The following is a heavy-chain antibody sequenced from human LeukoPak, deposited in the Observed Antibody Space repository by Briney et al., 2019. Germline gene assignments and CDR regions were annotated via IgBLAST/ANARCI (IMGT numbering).Heavy chain of an antibody. CDR2: ITSSSSYI. CDR1: GFTFSTYA. V-gene: IGHV3-21*06. Sequence: KAGGSLRLSCEASGFTFSTYAMSWVRQPPGKGLEWVSSITSSSSYIYYADSVKGRFTISRDNAKNSLYLQMDSLRVEDTAVYYCARDPYSGNYGAYYYYYMDVWGKGTTVTISS. D-gene: IGHD1-26*01. J-gene: IGHJ6*03. CDR3: ARDPYSGNYGAYYYYYMDV.